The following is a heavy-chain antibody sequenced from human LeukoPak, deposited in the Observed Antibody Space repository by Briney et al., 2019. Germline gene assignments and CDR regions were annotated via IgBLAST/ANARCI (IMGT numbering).Heavy chain of an antibody. Sequence: AGGSLKISCKGSGYDFATFWIGWVRQMPGKGLEGMGIIYLGDSDTRYRPPFQGQVTMSVDKSISTAYLQWSSLKASDTAMYYCARLYCSSISCSASDYYFYMDVWGKGTTVIVSS. D-gene: IGHD2-2*01. CDR1: GYDFATFW. V-gene: IGHV5-51*01. CDR3: ARLYCSSISCSASDYYFYMDV. J-gene: IGHJ6*03. CDR2: IYLGDSDT.